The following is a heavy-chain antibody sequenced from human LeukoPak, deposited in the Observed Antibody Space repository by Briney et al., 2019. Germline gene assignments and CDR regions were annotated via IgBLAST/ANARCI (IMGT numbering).Heavy chain of an antibody. CDR3: ASEKDSGGYSPLDY. CDR2: INPNSGGT. J-gene: IGHJ4*02. V-gene: IGHV1-2*02. Sequence: GASVNVSCKASGYTFTDYYMHWVRQAPGQGLEWMGWINPNSGGTNYAQKFQGRVTMTRDTSISTAYMELSRLRSDDTAVYCCASEKDSGGYSPLDYWGQGTLVTVSS. D-gene: IGHD1-26*01. CDR1: GYTFTDYY.